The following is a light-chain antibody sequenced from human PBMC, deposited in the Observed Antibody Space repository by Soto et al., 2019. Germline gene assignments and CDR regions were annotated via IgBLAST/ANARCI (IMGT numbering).Light chain of an antibody. J-gene: IGKJ1*01. Sequence: DIQMTQSPSSLSASVGDRVTITCQASQDLSNYLNWYQQKPGQAPKLLIYDASNLETGVSARFSGSGSGTDFTFTTSSRQPEDIATYYCQQYDNRPLPFGQGTKVEIK. CDR2: DAS. CDR1: QDLSNY. CDR3: QQYDNRPLP. V-gene: IGKV1-33*01.